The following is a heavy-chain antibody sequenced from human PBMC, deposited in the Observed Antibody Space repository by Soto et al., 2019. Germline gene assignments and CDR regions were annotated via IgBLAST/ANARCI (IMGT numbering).Heavy chain of an antibody. J-gene: IGHJ3*02. V-gene: IGHV3-23*01. CDR3: AKGASPDYGSGDVAFDI. Sequence: GGSLRLSCAASGFTFSSYAMSWVRQAPGKGLEWVSAISGSGGSTYYADPVKGRFTISRDNSKNTLYLQMNSLRAEDTAVYYCAKGASPDYGSGDVAFDIWGQGTMVTVSS. CDR2: ISGSGGST. D-gene: IGHD3-10*01. CDR1: GFTFSSYA.